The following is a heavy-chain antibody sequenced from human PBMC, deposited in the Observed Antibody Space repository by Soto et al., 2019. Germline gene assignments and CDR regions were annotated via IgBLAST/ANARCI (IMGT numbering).Heavy chain of an antibody. CDR3: AREGDYYDISTGSFRYYSYGMDV. J-gene: IGHJ6*02. CDR1: GFTFSSYE. V-gene: IGHV3-48*03. Sequence: PGGSLRLSCAASGFTFSSYEMNWVRQAPGKGLEWVSDISSSGSTIYYADSVKGRFTISRDNAKNSLYLQMNSLRAEDTAVYYCAREGDYYDISTGSFRYYSYGMDVWGQGTTVTVSS. D-gene: IGHD3-9*01. CDR2: ISSSGSTI.